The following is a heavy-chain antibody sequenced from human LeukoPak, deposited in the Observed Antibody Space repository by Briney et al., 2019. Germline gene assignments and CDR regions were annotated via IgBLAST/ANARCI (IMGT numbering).Heavy chain of an antibody. CDR1: GGSISSGGYS. CDR3: ARTPLRGATFFTSYPNWFDT. V-gene: IGHV4-61*02. CDR2: VYSSGST. D-gene: IGHD3-10*01. J-gene: IGHJ5*02. Sequence: SETLSLTCAVSGGSISSGGYSWSWIRQPAGKGLEWIGRVYSSGSTDYNPSLKSRLSISVDTSKIQFSLRLSSVTVADTAVYYCARTPLRGATFFTSYPNWFDTWGQGTLVTVSS.